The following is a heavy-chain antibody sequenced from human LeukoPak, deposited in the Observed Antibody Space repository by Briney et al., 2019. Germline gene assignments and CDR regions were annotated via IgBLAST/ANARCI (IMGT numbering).Heavy chain of an antibody. CDR1: GFTFSSDA. D-gene: IGHD3-22*01. V-gene: IGHV3-64*01. J-gene: IGHJ4*02. Sequence: GGSLRLSCAASGFTFSSDAMHWVRQAPGKGLEYVSAISSNGGTTHYGNSVKGRFTISRDNSKYTLYLQMGSLRAEDMAVYFCARSSGYGYYFDYWGQGTLVTVSS. CDR3: ARSSGYGYYFDY. CDR2: ISSNGGTT.